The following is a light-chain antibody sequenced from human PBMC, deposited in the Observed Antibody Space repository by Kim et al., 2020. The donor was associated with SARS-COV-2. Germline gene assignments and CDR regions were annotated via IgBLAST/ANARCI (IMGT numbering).Light chain of an antibody. V-gene: IGLV3-21*04. CDR1: NIGSKS. CDR3: QVWDSSSDHVV. J-gene: IGLJ2*01. CDR2: YDN. Sequence: APGKTARITCGGNNIGSKSVHWYQQKPGQAPVLVIYYDNDRPSGIPERFSGSNSGNTATLTISRVEAGDEADYYCQVWDSSSDHVVFGGGTKVTVL.